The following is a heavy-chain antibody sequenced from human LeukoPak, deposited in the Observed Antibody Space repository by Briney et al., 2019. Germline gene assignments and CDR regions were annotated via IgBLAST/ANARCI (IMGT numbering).Heavy chain of an antibody. CDR2: ISAYNGNT. Sequence: ASVKVSCKASGYTFTSYGISWVRQAPGQGLEWMGWISAYNGNTNYAQKLQGRVTMTTDTSTSTAYMELRSLRSDDTAVYYCASDRVTHTINYYYYYGMDVWGQGTTVTVSS. V-gene: IGHV1-18*01. J-gene: IGHJ6*02. CDR3: ASDRVTHTINYYYYYGMDV. CDR1: GYTFTSYG. D-gene: IGHD2-21*02.